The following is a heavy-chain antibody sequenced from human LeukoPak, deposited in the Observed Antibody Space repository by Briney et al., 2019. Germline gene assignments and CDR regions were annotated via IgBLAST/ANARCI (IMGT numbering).Heavy chain of an antibody. D-gene: IGHD4/OR15-4a*01. J-gene: IGHJ4*02. V-gene: IGHV3-21*01. CDR2: ISSSSPYI. CDR1: GFTFSSYS. CDR3: ARFQGAHY. Sequence: GGSLRLSCAASGFTFSSYSMDWVRQAPGMGLEWVSSISSSSPYIHYADSVKGRFTISRDNTKNSLYLQMNSLRAEDTAVYYCARFQGAHYWGQGTLVTVSS.